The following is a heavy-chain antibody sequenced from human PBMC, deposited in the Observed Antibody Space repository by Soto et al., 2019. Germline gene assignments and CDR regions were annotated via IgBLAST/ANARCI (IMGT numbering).Heavy chain of an antibody. CDR1: GGSITSSEYS. J-gene: IGHJ4*02. D-gene: IGHD6-6*01. CDR3: AKHHYSSSSHSCYNS. Sequence: SETLSLTCNVSGGSITSSEYSWNWIRQAPGKGLEWIGFIYHTGTLYYNPSLKSRVTISLDRSENLFSLKLSSVTAANTAVYFCAKHHYSSSSHSCYNSWRQRTLVTVSS. V-gene: IGHV4-30-2*01. CDR2: IYHTGTL.